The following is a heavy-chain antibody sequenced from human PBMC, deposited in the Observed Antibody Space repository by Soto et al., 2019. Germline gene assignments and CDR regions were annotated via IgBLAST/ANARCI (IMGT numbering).Heavy chain of an antibody. CDR1: GYIFANHY. CDR2: INPSGGST. D-gene: IGHD3-22*01. Sequence: QVQLVQSGAEVKKPGASMKVSCKASGYIFANHYIHWVRQAPGQGLEWMGIINPSGGSTNYLQKFKGRVTMTRDTSTSTVYMELSSLRSEDTAVYFCARADYYDGSGFYYDYWGQGPLVTVSS. V-gene: IGHV1-46*01. CDR3: ARADYYDGSGFYYDY. J-gene: IGHJ4*02.